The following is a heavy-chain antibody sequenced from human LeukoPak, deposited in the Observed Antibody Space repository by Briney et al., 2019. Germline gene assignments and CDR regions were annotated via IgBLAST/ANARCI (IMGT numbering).Heavy chain of an antibody. V-gene: IGHV3-23*01. CDR2: ISWSGGST. CDR1: GFTFSSNA. CDR3: AKGYRTAVADLYYFDY. D-gene: IGHD6-19*01. Sequence: GGSLRLSCAASGFTFSSNAMSWVRQAPGKGLEWVSGISWSGGSTYYADSVKGRFTISRDNSKNTLYLQVNSLRAEDTAVYYCAKGYRTAVADLYYFDYWGQGTLVTVSS. J-gene: IGHJ4*02.